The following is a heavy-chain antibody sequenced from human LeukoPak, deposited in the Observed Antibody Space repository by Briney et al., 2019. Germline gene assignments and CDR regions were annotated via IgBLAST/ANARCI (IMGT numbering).Heavy chain of an antibody. V-gene: IGHV3-23*01. J-gene: IGHJ4*02. Sequence: PGGSLRLSCAASGFTFSSYGMSWVRQAPGKGLEWVSAISGSGGSTYYADSVKGRFTISRDNSKNTLYLQMNSLRAEDTAVYYCAKYRNWNSHFDYWGQGTLVTVSS. CDR2: ISGSGGST. D-gene: IGHD1-7*01. CDR1: GFTFSSYG. CDR3: AKYRNWNSHFDY.